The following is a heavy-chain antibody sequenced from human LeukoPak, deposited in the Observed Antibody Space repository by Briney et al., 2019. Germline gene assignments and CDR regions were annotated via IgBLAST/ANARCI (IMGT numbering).Heavy chain of an antibody. J-gene: IGHJ6*02. Sequence: SQTLSLTCAISGDSVSSNSAAWNWIRQSPSRGLEWLGRTYYRSKWYNDYAVSVKSRITINPDTSKNQFSLKLSSVTAADTAVYYCARGRYYDFWSGYNYYYYGMDVWGQGTTVTVSS. CDR3: ARGRYYDFWSGYNYYYYGMDV. CDR2: TYYRSKWYN. CDR1: GDSVSSNSAA. V-gene: IGHV6-1*01. D-gene: IGHD3-3*01.